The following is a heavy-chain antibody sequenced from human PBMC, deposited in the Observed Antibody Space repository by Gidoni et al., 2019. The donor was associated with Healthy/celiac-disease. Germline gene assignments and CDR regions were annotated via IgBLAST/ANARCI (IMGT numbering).Heavy chain of an antibody. J-gene: IGHJ4*02. CDR2: INPNSGGT. CDR3: ARAYYDIVTGTRFDY. D-gene: IGHD3-9*01. Sequence: QVQMVQSGAEVKKKGASVKVSCTASGYTFTGYYMHWVRQAPGQGLEWMGWINPNSGGTNYAQKFQGRVTMTRDTSISTAYMELSRLRSDDTAVYYCARAYYDIVTGTRFDYWGQGTLVTVSS. V-gene: IGHV1-2*02. CDR1: GYTFTGYY.